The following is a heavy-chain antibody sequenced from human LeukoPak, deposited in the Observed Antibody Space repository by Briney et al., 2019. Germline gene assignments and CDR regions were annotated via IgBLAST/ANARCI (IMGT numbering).Heavy chain of an antibody. CDR1: GGSISSSSYY. Sequence: PSETLSLTCTVSGGSISSSSYYWGWIRQPPGKGLEWIGSIYYSGTTYYNPSLKSRVTISVDTSKNQFSLKLSSVTAADTAVYYCARIGVWFGELCRFDPWGQGTLVTVSS. CDR3: ARIGVWFGELCRFDP. D-gene: IGHD3-10*01. J-gene: IGHJ5*02. CDR2: IYYSGTT. V-gene: IGHV4-39*01.